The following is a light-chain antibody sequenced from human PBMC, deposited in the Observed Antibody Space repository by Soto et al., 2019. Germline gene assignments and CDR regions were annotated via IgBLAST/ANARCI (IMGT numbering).Light chain of an antibody. V-gene: IGKV3-20*01. CDR3: QQYGSSPRVT. CDR2: GAS. CDR1: QSVSSSY. Sequence: ELVLTQSPGTLSLSPGERASPSCRASQSVSSSYLAWYQQKPGQAPRLVISGASSRATGIPDRFSGSGSGTDFTLTISRLEPEDFAVYYCQQYGSSPRVTFGQGTRLEIK. J-gene: IGKJ5*01.